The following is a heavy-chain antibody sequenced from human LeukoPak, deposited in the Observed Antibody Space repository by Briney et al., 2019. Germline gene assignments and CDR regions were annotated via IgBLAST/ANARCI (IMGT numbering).Heavy chain of an antibody. J-gene: IGHJ4*02. CDR2: ISSGNTYK. D-gene: IGHD5-12*01. CDR3: ARDRGADSGYDMGDY. CDR1: GFTFSDYS. Sequence: GGSLRLSCAGSGFTFSDYSMKWVRQAPGKGLEWVSSISSGNTYKYYGDSVKGRFTISRDNAKNSLYLQMNSLRADDTAVYYCARDRGADSGYDMGDYWGQGTLVTVSS. V-gene: IGHV3-21*01.